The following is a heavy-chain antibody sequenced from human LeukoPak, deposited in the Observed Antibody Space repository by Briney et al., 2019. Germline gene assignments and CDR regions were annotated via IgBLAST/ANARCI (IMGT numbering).Heavy chain of an antibody. CDR2: ISPRGAET. Sequence: GGSLRLSCGASEFVFRNLWMTWVRQSPGNGLEWVANISPRGAETYYVDPFKGRFTISRDNARNLLFLQMNTLRADDTAVYFCGAFGYEAGIDLWGQGTLVAVSS. D-gene: IGHD2-2*01. CDR1: EFVFRNLW. J-gene: IGHJ4*02. V-gene: IGHV3-7*01. CDR3: GAFGYEAGIDL.